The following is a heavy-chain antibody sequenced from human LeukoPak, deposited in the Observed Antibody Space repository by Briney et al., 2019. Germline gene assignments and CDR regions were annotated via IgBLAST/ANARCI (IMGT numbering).Heavy chain of an antibody. D-gene: IGHD6-13*01. CDR2: ISYSGST. CDR1: GGSISHYY. V-gene: IGHV4-59*08. J-gene: IGHJ5*02. Sequence: SETLSLTCSDSGGSISHYYWSWIRQPPGKGLEWMGYISYSGSTNYNPSLKSRVTISVDTSKNQFSLKLNSVTAADTAVYYCARHGYSSSWHEFWFDPWGQGTLVTVSS. CDR3: ARHGYSSSWHEFWFDP.